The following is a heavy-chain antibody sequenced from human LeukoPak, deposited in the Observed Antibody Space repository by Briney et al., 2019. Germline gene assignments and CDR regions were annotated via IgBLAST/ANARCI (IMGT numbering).Heavy chain of an antibody. CDR3: AKDLIRQQLGLFDY. CDR2: ISVSGNK. Sequence: GGSLRLSCAASGFTLRSYAMRWVRQAPGKGLEGDTAISVSGNKYHSEDEKSGFTISRDSSKNTLYLQMNSLTSEDTAVYYCAKDLIRQQLGLFDYCGQGTLVTVSS. CDR1: GFTLRSYA. D-gene: IGHD6-13*01. V-gene: IGHV3-23*01. J-gene: IGHJ4*02.